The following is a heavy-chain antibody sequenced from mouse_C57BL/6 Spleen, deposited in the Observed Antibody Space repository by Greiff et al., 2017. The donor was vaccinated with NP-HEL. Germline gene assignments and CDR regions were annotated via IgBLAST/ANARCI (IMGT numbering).Heavy chain of an antibody. CDR2: IDPETGGT. V-gene: IGHV1-15*01. CDR3: TRGYDYDLYYFDY. CDR1: GYTFTDYE. J-gene: IGHJ2*01. D-gene: IGHD2-4*01. Sequence: ESGAELVRPGASVTLSCKASGYTFTDYEMHWVKQTPVHGLEWIGAIDPETGGTAYNQKFKGKAILTADKSSSTAYMELRSLTSEDSAVYYCTRGYDYDLYYFDYWGQGTTLTVSS.